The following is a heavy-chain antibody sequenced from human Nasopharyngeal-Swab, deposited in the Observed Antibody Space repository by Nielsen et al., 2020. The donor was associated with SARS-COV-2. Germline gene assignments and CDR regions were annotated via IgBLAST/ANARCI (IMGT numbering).Heavy chain of an antibody. Sequence: ASVKVSCKASGYTFTGYYMHWVRQAPVQGLEWMGWINPNSGGTNYAQKFQGRVTMTRDTSISTAYMELSRLRSDDTAVYYCARGWTVTTDRAYYFDYWGQGTLVTVSS. CDR2: INPNSGGT. CDR3: ARGWTVTTDRAYYFDY. V-gene: IGHV1-2*02. J-gene: IGHJ4*02. D-gene: IGHD4-17*01. CDR1: GYTFTGYY.